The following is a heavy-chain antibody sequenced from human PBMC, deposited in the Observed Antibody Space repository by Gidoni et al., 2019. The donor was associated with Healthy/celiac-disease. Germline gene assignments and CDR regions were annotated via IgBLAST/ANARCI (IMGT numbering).Heavy chain of an antibody. D-gene: IGHD6-13*01. CDR2: INTNTGNP. Sequence: QVQLVQSGSELKKPGASVKVSCKASGYTFTSYAMNWVRQAHGQGLEWMGWINTNTGNPTYAQGFTGRFVFSLDTSVSTAYLQISSLKAEDTAVYYCARDASRYSSSWYAPYYFDYWGQGTLVTVSS. J-gene: IGHJ4*02. V-gene: IGHV7-4-1*02. CDR1: GYTFTSYA. CDR3: ARDASRYSSSWYAPYYFDY.